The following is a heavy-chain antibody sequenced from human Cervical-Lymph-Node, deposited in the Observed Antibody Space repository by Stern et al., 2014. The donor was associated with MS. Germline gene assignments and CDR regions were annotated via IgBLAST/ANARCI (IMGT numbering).Heavy chain of an antibody. CDR3: ARYSG. CDR1: GGTFANYT. Sequence: VQLVESGAEVKKPGSSVKVSCKASGGTFANYTISWVRQAPALGLEWMGQIIPFLCTTTYAQNFQDRVTITADTTTTTVYMELSSLRSEDTAVYYCARYSGWGQGTLVIVSS. J-gene: IGHJ4*02. CDR2: IIPFLCTT. V-gene: IGHV1-69*06. D-gene: IGHD2-21*01.